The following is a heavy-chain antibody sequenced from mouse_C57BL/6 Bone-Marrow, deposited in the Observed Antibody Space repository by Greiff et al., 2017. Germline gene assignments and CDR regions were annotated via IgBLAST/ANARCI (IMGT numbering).Heavy chain of an antibody. CDR3: ARKKSNNAWFAY. Sequence: VQLQQSGPELVKPGASVKIPCKASGYTFTDYNMDWVKQSHGKSLEWIGDINPNNGGTIYNQKFKGKATLTVDTSSSTAYMELRSRTSEDTAVYYCARKKSNNAWFAYWGQGTLVTVSA. CDR1: GYTFTDYN. V-gene: IGHV1-18*01. CDR2: INPNNGGT. J-gene: IGHJ3*01. D-gene: IGHD2-5*01.